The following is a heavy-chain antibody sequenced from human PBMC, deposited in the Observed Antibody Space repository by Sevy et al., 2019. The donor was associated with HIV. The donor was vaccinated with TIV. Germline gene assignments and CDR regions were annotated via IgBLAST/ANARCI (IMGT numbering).Heavy chain of an antibody. Sequence: ASVKVSCKVSGYTLSEFSMHWVRQAPAKGLEWMGSFDPEDRETIYTQNFQGRITMTEDTSTDTAYMELSSLRSEDTAVFYCAVTKDYFDSSAPPFDHWGQGTLVTVSS. CDR1: GYTLSEFS. CDR2: FDPEDRET. CDR3: AVTKDYFDSSAPPFDH. D-gene: IGHD3-22*01. J-gene: IGHJ4*02. V-gene: IGHV1-24*01.